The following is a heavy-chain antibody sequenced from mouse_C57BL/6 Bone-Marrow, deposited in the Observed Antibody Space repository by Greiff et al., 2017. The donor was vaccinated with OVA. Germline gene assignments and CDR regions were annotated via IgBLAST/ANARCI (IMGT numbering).Heavy chain of an antibody. D-gene: IGHD2-10*02. Sequence: LQESGAELARPGASVKLSCKASGYTFTSYGISWVKQRTGQGLEWIGEIYPRSGNTYYNEKFKGKATLTADKSSSTAYMVLRSLTSEDSAVYCGARSRMVRAWFAYWGQGTLVTVSA. CDR3: ARSRMVRAWFAY. V-gene: IGHV1-81*01. CDR2: IYPRSGNT. CDR1: GYTFTSYG. J-gene: IGHJ3*01.